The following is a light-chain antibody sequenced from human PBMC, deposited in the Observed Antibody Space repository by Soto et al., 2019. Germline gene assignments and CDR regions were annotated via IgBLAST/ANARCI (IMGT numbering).Light chain of an antibody. CDR2: DAS. CDR1: QEISNY. J-gene: IGKJ1*01. V-gene: IGKV1-33*01. Sequence: IQMIQSPSSLSASVGDRVTITCQASQEISNYLNWYQQKPGKAPKLLIYDASNLERGVPSRFSGRGSGTDFTFTISSLQPEDFATYYCQQYDHLPRTFGRGTKVEIK. CDR3: QQYDHLPRT.